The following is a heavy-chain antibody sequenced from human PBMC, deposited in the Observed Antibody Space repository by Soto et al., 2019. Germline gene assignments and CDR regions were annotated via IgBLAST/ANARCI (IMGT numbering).Heavy chain of an antibody. V-gene: IGHV4-34*01. J-gene: IGHJ4*02. D-gene: IGHD1-7*01. CDR2: VNHSGTT. CDR1: SGSFSGYY. Sequence: SETLSLTCAVSSGSFSGYYWSWIRQSPGKGLEWIGEVNHSGTTNYNPSLKSRVTISRDTSKNQFSLNLTSVTAADTAVYYCARRGELILLPPDFDSWGQGTLVTVSS. CDR3: ARRGELILLPPDFDS.